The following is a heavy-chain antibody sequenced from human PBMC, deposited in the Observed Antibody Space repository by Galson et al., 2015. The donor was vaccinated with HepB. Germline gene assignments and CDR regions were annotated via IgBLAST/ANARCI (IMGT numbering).Heavy chain of an antibody. CDR2: INTGKGNR. CDR1: GYTFTTYA. Sequence: SVKVSCKASGYTFTTYAMHWVRQAPGQGLEWMGWINTGKGNRKYSQKFQGRVTVTRDTSASTAYMELTSLRFEDTAVYYCARDASSDWPRWLDSWGQGTLVTVSS. D-gene: IGHD2-21*02. V-gene: IGHV1-3*04. J-gene: IGHJ5*01. CDR3: ARDASSDWPRWLDS.